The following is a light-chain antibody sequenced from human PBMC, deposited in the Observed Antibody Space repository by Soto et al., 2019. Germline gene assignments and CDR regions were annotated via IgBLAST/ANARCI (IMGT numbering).Light chain of an antibody. CDR2: GAS. Sequence: EIVLTQSPGTLSLSPGERATLSCRASQTVSSSYLAWYQQKPGQAPRLLIYGASSRATGIPDRFSGSGSGTDFTLTISRLEPEDFAVFYCHQCDTSPFTFCGGTKVEIK. J-gene: IGKJ4*01. CDR1: QTVSSSY. V-gene: IGKV3-20*01. CDR3: HQCDTSPFT.